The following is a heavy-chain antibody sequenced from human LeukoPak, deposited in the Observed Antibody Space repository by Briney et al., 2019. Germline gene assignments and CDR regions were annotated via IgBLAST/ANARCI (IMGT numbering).Heavy chain of an antibody. V-gene: IGHV3-49*03. CDR2: IRSKAYGGTT. J-gene: IGHJ4*02. Sequence: GGSLRLSCAASGFTFSSYAMSWFRQAPGKGLEWVGFIRSKAYGGTTEYAASVKGRFTISRDDSKSIAYLQMNSLKTEDTAVYYCTRGRYYDSSGGYWGQGTLVTVSS. D-gene: IGHD3-22*01. CDR1: GFTFSSYA. CDR3: TRGRYYDSSGGY.